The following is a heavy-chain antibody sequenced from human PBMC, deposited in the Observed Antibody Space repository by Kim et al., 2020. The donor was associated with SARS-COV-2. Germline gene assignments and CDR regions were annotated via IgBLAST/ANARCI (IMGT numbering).Heavy chain of an antibody. CDR3: AGDSV. V-gene: IGHV3-23*01. J-gene: IGHJ4*02. CDR2: GSGSST. Sequence: GSGSSTDYADSVKGRFTISRENSKNTLYLQMSSLRAEDTAVYYCAGDSVGGQGTLVTVSS. D-gene: IGHD6-19*01.